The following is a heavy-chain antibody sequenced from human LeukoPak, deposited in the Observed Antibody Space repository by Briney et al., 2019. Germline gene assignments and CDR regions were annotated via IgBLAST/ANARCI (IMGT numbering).Heavy chain of an antibody. Sequence: LSLTCADSGGSINSGGYSWSWIRQPPGKGLEWIGYIYHSGNTYYNPSLKSRITISIDRSKNQFSLKLSSVTAADTAVYYCARGDYSSSSDWYFDLWGRGTLVTVSS. CDR2: IYHSGNT. D-gene: IGHD6-6*01. V-gene: IGHV4-30-2*01. CDR3: ARGDYSSSSDWYFDL. CDR1: GGSINSGGYS. J-gene: IGHJ2*01.